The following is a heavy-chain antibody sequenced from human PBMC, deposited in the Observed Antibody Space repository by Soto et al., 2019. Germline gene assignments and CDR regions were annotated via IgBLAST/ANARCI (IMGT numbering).Heavy chain of an antibody. CDR2: IKRKTDVETT. J-gene: IGHJ6*02. V-gene: IGHV3-15*01. CDR3: TTGRGLRLGELSPRGSLTYYYGMDV. Sequence: PGGSLRLSCAASGFTFSNAWMSWVRQAPGKGLEWVGRIKRKTDVETTDYAEPGKGRFTISRDDSKNTRYLQMKSLKTEDTPVYYVTTGRGLRLGELSPRGSLTYYYGMDVWGPGTTVTVSS. CDR1: GFTFSNAW. D-gene: IGHD3-16*02.